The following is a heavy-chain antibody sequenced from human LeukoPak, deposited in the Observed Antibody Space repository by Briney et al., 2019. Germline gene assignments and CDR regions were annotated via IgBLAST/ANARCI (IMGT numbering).Heavy chain of an antibody. D-gene: IGHD3-10*01. Sequence: PSETLSLTCTVSGGSISSYYWSWIRQPPGKGLEWIGYIYYSGSTNYNPSLESRVTISVDTSKNQFSLKLSSVTAADTAVYYCARDSYYYGSGIYSDYYYYYMDVWGKGTTVTVSS. V-gene: IGHV4-59*01. CDR2: IYYSGST. J-gene: IGHJ6*03. CDR3: ARDSYYYGSGIYSDYYYYYMDV. CDR1: GGSISSYY.